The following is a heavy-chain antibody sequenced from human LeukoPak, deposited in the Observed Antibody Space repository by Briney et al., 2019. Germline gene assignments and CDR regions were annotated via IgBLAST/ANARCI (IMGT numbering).Heavy chain of an antibody. CDR1: GFTFSSYS. CDR2: ISSSSSYI. V-gene: IGHV3-21*01. J-gene: IGHJ4*02. CDR3: ARKLLKGRGSVGPFDY. Sequence: NTGGSLRPSCAASGFTFSSYSMNWVRQAPGKGLEWVSSISSSSSYIYYADSVKGRFTISRDNAKNSLYLQMNSLRAEDTAVYYCARKLLKGRGSVGPFDYWGQGTLVTVSS.